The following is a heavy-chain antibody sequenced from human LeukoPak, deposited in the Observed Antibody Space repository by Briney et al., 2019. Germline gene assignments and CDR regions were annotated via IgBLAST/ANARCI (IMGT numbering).Heavy chain of an antibody. V-gene: IGHV3-64*04. CDR3: ARDHGYAFDY. CDR2: ISSDGGST. Sequence: TGGSLRHSCSASGFTFSSYAMHWVRQAPGKGLEYISDISSDGGSTYYADSVKGRFTISRDDAKNSLYLQMNSLRDEDTAVYYCARDHGYAFDYWGQGTLVTVSS. CDR1: GFTFSSYA. J-gene: IGHJ4*02. D-gene: IGHD5-12*01.